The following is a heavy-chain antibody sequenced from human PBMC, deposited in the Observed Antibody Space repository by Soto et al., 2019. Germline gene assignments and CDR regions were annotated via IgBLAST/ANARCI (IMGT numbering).Heavy chain of an antibody. D-gene: IGHD3-3*01. CDR2: SSAYNCKP. V-gene: IGHV1-18*01. Sequence: QVQLVQSGAEVKKAGASVKVSCKASGYTFSSYGISWVRQAPGQGRAWRGWSSAYNCKPNYAQKLQGRVTMKTDTTASRAYMEPGGLRSDEPAVYYCARGLYYALWSGYCDYYYDYGMDVWCRGTTVTVSS. J-gene: IGHJ6*02. CDR1: GYTFSSYG. CDR3: ARGLYYALWSGYCDYYYDYGMDV.